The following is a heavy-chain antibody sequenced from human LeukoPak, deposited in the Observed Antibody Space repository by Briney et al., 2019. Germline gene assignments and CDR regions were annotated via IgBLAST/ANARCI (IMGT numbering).Heavy chain of an antibody. J-gene: IGHJ4*02. CDR1: GFTFSSYA. CDR3: AKDKVVVVAATLFDY. V-gene: IGHV3-23*01. CDR2: ISGSGGST. Sequence: GGSLRLSCAASGFTFSSYAMTWVRQAPGQGLESVSAISGSGGSTYYADSVKGRFTISRDNSKNTLYLQMNSLRAEDTAVYYCAKDKVVVVAATLFDYWGQGTLVTVSS. D-gene: IGHD2-15*01.